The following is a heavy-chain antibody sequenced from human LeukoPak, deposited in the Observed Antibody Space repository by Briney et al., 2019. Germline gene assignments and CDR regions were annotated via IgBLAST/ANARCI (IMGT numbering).Heavy chain of an antibody. J-gene: IGHJ4*02. CDR2: INHSGST. CDR1: GGSISSSSYY. V-gene: IGHV4-39*01. CDR3: ARQPAPRIAAAGFDY. D-gene: IGHD6-13*01. Sequence: PSETLSLTCTVSGGSISSSSYYWSWIRQPPGKGLEWIGEINHSGSTNYNPSLKSRVTISVDTSKNQFSLKLSSVTAADTAVYYCARQPAPRIAAAGFDYWGQGTLVTVSS.